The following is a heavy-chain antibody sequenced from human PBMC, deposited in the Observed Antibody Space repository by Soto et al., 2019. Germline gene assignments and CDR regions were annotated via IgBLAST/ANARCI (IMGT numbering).Heavy chain of an antibody. V-gene: IGHV4-4*02. Sequence: QVQLQESGPGLVKPSGTLSLTCTVSSGSISSSHWWNWVRQPPGRGLEWIGKIYHTGSANFNPSRKSRVSISVDKSENQFSLKLRSATAADTAVYYCARMVGSGTSYNGIDYWGQGTLVTVSS. J-gene: IGHJ4*02. D-gene: IGHD3-10*01. CDR3: ARMVGSGTSYNGIDY. CDR1: SGSISSSHW. CDR2: IYHTGSA.